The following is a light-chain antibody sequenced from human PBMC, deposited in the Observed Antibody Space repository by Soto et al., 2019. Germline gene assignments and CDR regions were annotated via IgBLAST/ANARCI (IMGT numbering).Light chain of an antibody. J-gene: IGKJ4*01. CDR2: GAS. Sequence: EIVMTQSPATLSVSPGERATLSCRASQSVAGNLAWYQQKPGQAPRLLMYGASTRATGIPARFSGSGSGTGSTLTISSLQSEDFGVYYCQQYNNWPLTFGGGTKVEIK. CDR1: QSVAGN. CDR3: QQYNNWPLT. V-gene: IGKV3-15*01.